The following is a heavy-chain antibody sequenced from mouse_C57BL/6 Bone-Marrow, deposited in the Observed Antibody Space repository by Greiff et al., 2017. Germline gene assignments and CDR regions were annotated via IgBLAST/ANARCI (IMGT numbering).Heavy chain of an antibody. J-gene: IGHJ4*01. CDR2: INPYNGGT. CDR3: ARMGNSYYAMDY. Sequence: EVQLQESGPVLVKPGASVKMSCKASGYTFTDYYMNWVKQSHGKSLEWIGVINPYNGGTSYNQKFKDKATLTVDKSSSTAYMELNSLTSEDSAVYYFARMGNSYYAMDYWGQGTSVTVSS. D-gene: IGHD2-1*01. V-gene: IGHV1-19*01. CDR1: GYTFTDYY.